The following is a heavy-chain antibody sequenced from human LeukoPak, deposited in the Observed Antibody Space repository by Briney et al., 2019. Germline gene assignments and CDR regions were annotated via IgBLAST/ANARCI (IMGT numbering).Heavy chain of an antibody. CDR3: LKDINPGGLDV. Sequence: QPGGSLRLSCTASRFTFDGHAVHRVRQVPGKGLDWVSSLSLTQGRIAYADSARGRFTISRDNAKNSLFLQMNSLKTEDTAIYFCLKDINPGGLDVWGKGITVTVSS. V-gene: IGHV3-9*01. D-gene: IGHD3-10*01. CDR2: LSLTQGRI. J-gene: IGHJ6*04. CDR1: RFTFDGHA.